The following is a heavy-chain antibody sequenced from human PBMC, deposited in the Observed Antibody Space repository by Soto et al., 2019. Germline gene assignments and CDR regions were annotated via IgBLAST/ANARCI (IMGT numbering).Heavy chain of an antibody. D-gene: IGHD1-7*01. CDR2: ISYDGSNK. CDR1: GFTFSSYG. J-gene: IGHJ3*02. V-gene: IGHV3-30*18. Sequence: GGSLRLSCAASGFTFSSYGMHWVRQAPGKGLEWVAVISYDGSNKYYADSVKGRFTISRDNSKNTLYLQMNSLRAEDTAVYYCAKQKLRGPHDAFDIWGQGTMVTVSS. CDR3: AKQKLRGPHDAFDI.